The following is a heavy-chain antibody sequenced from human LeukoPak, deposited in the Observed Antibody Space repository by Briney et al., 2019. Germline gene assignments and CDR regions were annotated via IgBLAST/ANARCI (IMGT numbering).Heavy chain of an antibody. CDR2: INPNTGAT. CDR1: GYTLTGYY. V-gene: IGHV1-2*02. J-gene: IGHJ4*02. D-gene: IGHD6-19*01. CDR3: ARDRVGSGWPRPYYFEV. Sequence: ASVKVSCKASGYTLTGYYLHWVRRAPGQGLEWMGWINPNTGATHSAQKFQGRITMTRDTSISTAYMDLSRLRSDDTAVYYCARDRVGSGWPRPYYFEVWGQGTLVTVSS.